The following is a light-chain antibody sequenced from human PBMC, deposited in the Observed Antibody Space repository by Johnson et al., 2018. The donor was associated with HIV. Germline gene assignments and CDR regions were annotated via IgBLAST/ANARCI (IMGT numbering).Light chain of an antibody. J-gene: IGLJ1*01. Sequence: QSVLTQPPSVSAAPGQKVTISCSGSSSNIGRNYVSWYRHLPGTAPKLLIYKNNERPSGIPDRFSGSKSGTSATLGITGLQTGDEADYYCGTWDSSLSAYVFATGTKVTVL. CDR2: KNN. V-gene: IGLV1-51*02. CDR3: GTWDSSLSAYV. CDR1: SSNIGRNY.